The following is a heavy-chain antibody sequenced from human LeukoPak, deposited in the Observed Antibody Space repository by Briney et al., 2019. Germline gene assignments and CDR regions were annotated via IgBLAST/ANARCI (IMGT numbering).Heavy chain of an antibody. CDR1: GGSFSGYY. CDR3: ARDARRLMN. V-gene: IGHV4-34*01. CDR2: INHSGST. J-gene: IGHJ4*02. D-gene: IGHD2-8*01. Sequence: SETLSLICAVYGGSFSGYYWSWIRQPPGKGLEWIGEINHSGSTNYNPSLKSRVTISVDTSKNQFSLKLSSVTAADTAVYYCARDARRLMNWGQGTLVTVSS.